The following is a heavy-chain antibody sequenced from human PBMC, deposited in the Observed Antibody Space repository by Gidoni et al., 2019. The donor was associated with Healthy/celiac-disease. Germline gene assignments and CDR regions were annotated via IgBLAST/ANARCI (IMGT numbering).Heavy chain of an antibody. CDR1: GFTFSSYA. J-gene: IGHJ4*02. Sequence: EVQLVESGGGLVQPGGSRRLSGSVSGFTFSSYAMHWVRQAPGKGLEYVSAISSNGGSTYYADSVKGRFTISRDNSKNTLYLQMSSLRAEDTAVYYCVKTPQWLVPFDYWGQGTLVTVSS. CDR3: VKTPQWLVPFDY. V-gene: IGHV3-64D*09. D-gene: IGHD6-19*01. CDR2: ISSNGGST.